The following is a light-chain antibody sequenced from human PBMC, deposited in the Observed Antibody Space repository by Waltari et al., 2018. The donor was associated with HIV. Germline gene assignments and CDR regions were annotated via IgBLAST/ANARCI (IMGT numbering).Light chain of an antibody. CDR2: ATS. CDR1: QPVSSW. J-gene: IGKJ1*01. CDR3: QQANSFPWT. Sequence: DIQMTQSPSSVSASVGDRVTITCRASQPVSSWLTWYQQKPGKSPDLLIYATSILQSGVPSRFSGSGSGTNFTLTITSLQPEDFASYYCQQANSFPWTFGQGTKVESK. V-gene: IGKV1-12*01.